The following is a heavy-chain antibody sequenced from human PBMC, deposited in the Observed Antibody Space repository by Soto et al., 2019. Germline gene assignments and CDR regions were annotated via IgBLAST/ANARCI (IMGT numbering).Heavy chain of an antibody. CDR2: IYYSGST. Sequence: SETLSLTCTVSGGSISSYYWSWIRQPPGKGLEWIGYIYYSGSTNYNPSLKSRVTISVDTSKNQFSLKLSSVTAADTAVYYCACSGLEWLPNHLYYYGMDVWGQGTTVTVSS. V-gene: IGHV4-59*01. CDR3: ACSGLEWLPNHLYYYGMDV. CDR1: GGSISSYY. D-gene: IGHD3-3*01. J-gene: IGHJ6*02.